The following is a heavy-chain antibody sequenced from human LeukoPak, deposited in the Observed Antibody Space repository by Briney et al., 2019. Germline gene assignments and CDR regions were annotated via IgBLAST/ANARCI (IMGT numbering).Heavy chain of an antibody. V-gene: IGHV4-59*08. CDR2: IYRSGST. CDR1: GGSISSYY. J-gene: IGHJ6*03. CDR3: ARGDCSGSICYSPMDV. Sequence: PSETLSLTCTVSGGSISSYYWSWIRQPPGKGLEWIGSIYRSGSTNYNPSLKSRVTISVDTSKNQFSLKVSSMTAADTAVYYCARGDCSGSICYSPMDVWGTGTTVTVSS. D-gene: IGHD2-21*01.